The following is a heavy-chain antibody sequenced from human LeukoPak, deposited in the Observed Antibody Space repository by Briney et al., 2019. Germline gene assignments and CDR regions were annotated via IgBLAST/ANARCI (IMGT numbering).Heavy chain of an antibody. CDR3: TRARSVYSSHWFDP. CDR1: GFTFGDYA. J-gene: IGHJ5*02. V-gene: IGHV3-49*04. Sequence: GGSLRLSCTASGFTFGDYAMSWVRQAPGKGLEWVGFIRSKAYGGTTEYAASVKGRFTISRDDSKSIAYLQMNSLKTEDTAVYYCTRARSVYSSHWFDPWGQGTLVTASS. D-gene: IGHD2-8*01. CDR2: IRSKAYGGTT.